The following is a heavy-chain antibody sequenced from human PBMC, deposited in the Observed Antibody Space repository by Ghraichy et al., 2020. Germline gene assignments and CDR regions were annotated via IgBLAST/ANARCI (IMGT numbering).Heavy chain of an antibody. CDR1: GGSISSGGYY. V-gene: IGHV4-31*03. CDR2: IYYSGST. Sequence: SETLSLTCTVSGGSISSGGYYWSWIRQHPGKGLEWIGYIYYSGSTYYNPSLKSRVTISVDTSKNQFSLKLSSVTAADTAVYYCARERGYDSSGSYYYYYMDVWGKGTTVTVSS. CDR3: ARERGYDSSGSYYYYYMDV. J-gene: IGHJ6*03. D-gene: IGHD3-22*01.